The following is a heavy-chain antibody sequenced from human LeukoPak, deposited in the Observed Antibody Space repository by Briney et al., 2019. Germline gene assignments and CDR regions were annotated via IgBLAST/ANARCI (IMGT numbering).Heavy chain of an antibody. J-gene: IGHJ3*01. V-gene: IGHV3-48*01. D-gene: IGHD3-16*02. CDR1: GFTFSSYS. CDR2: IGSSSSTTI. CDR3: ARDIELST. Sequence: GGSLRLSCAASGFTFSSYSMNWVRQAPGKGLEWVSYIGSSSSTTISYADSVKGRFTISRDSAKNSLSLQMNSLRVEDTAIYYCARDIELSTWGLGTLVTVSS.